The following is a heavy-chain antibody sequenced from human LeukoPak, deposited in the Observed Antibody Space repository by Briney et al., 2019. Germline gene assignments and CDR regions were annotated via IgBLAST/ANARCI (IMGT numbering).Heavy chain of an antibody. CDR2: ISYDGSNK. D-gene: IGHD3-10*01. V-gene: IGHV3-30-3*01. CDR3: ARLMGSYLDY. CDR1: GFTFSSYA. Sequence: PGGSLRLSCAASGFTFSSYAMHWVRQAPGKGLEWVAVISYDGSNKYYADSVKGRFTISRDNSKNTLSLQMNSLRAEDTAVYYCARLMGSYLDYWGQGTLVTVSS. J-gene: IGHJ4*02.